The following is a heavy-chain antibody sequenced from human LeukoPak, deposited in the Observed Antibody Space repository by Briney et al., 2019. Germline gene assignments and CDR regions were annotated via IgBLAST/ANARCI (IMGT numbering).Heavy chain of an antibody. J-gene: IGHJ4*02. D-gene: IGHD3-22*01. V-gene: IGHV3-21*01. Sequence: SGGSLRLSCAASGFRFSTHDLNWVRQAPGKGLECVSYISRTSTYLYYADSVKGRFTISRDNDKNLLYLQMNNLRAEDTAVYFCAKDTREGGYYSDYWGQGTVVTVSS. CDR3: AKDTREGGYYSDY. CDR2: ISRTSTYL. CDR1: GFRFSTHD.